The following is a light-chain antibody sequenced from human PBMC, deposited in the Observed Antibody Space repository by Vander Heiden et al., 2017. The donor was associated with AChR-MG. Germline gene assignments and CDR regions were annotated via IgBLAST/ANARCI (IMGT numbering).Light chain of an antibody. V-gene: IGLV2-14*01. CDR3: SSYTSSTSYV. CDR1: NSDVGGYDH. Sequence: QSALTQPASVSGSPGQSITISCTGTNSDVGGYDHVSWYQRHPGKAPELMIDDVTTRPSGVSNRFSASKSGNTASLTISGLQTEDEADYYCSSYTSSTSYVFGSGTKLTVL. J-gene: IGLJ1*01. CDR2: DVT.